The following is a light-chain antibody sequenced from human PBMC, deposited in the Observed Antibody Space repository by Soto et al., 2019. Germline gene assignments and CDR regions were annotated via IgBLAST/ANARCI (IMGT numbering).Light chain of an antibody. J-gene: IGKJ1*01. CDR1: QSISSY. CDR2: AAS. CDR3: QQSYSTPWT. Sequence: DIQMTQSPSSLSASVGDRVTITCRASQSISSYLNWYHQRPGKAPNLLIYAASRLQSGVPSRFRGSGSGTDFTLTISSLQPEDFATYYCQQSYSTPWTFGQGTKVEIK. V-gene: IGKV1-39*01.